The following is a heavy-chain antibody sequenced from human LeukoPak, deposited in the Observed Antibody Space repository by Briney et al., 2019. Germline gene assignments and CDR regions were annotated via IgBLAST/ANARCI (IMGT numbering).Heavy chain of an antibody. CDR2: INPNSGGT. CDR3: ACSCSGGSCFYYFDY. CDR1: GYTLTGYY. J-gene: IGHJ4*02. Sequence: ASVKVSCKVSGYTLTGYYMHWVRQAPGQGLEWMGWINPNSGGTNYAQKFQGRVIMTRDTSISTAYMELSRLRSDDTAVYYCACSCSGGSCFYYFDYWGQGTLVTVSS. V-gene: IGHV1-2*02. D-gene: IGHD2-15*01.